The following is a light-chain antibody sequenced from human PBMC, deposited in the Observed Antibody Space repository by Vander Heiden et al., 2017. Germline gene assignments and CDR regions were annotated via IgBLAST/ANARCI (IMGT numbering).Light chain of an antibody. CDR3: NSRDSSGNPPVV. CDR2: GKN. J-gene: IGLJ2*01. V-gene: IGLV3-19*01. Sequence: SSELTQDPAVSVALGQTVRITCKGDSLRSYYASWYQQKPGQAPVLVIYGKNNRPSGIPDRFSGSSSGNTASLTITGAQAEDEADYYCNSRDSSGNPPVVFGGGTKLTVL. CDR1: SLRSYY.